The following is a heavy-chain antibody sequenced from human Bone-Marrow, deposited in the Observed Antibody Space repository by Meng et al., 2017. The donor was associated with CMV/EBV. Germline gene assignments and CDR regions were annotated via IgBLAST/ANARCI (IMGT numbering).Heavy chain of an antibody. CDR3: AGGSSSQGFEY. V-gene: IGHV4-4*02. Sequence: SETLSLTCAISGGSISSTNWWSWVRQPPGKGLEWTGEIYQSVTTNYNPSLKSRVTMSIDRSKNQFSLKLTSVTAADTAIYYCAGGSSSQGFEYWGRGTLVTVSS. CDR2: IYQSVTT. J-gene: IGHJ4*02. CDR1: GGSISSTNW.